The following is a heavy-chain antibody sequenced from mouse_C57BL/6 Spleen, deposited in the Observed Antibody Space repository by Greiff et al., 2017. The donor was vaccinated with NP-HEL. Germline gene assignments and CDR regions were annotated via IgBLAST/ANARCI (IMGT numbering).Heavy chain of an antibody. Sequence: DVKLVESGGGLVKPGGSLKLSCAASGFTFSDYGMHWVRQAPEKGLEWVAYISSGSSTIYYADTVKGRFTISRDNAKNTLFLQMTSLRSEDTAMYYCAIGNVDYYAMDYWGQGTSVTVSS. CDR3: AIGNVDYYAMDY. CDR2: ISSGSSTI. D-gene: IGHD2-1*01. CDR1: GFTFSDYG. J-gene: IGHJ4*01. V-gene: IGHV5-17*01.